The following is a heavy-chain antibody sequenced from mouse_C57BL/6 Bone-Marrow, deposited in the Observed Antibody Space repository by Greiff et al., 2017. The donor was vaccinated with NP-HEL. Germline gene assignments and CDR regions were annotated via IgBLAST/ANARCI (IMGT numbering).Heavy chain of an antibody. CDR2: ISSGSSTI. J-gene: IGHJ4*01. D-gene: IGHD2-4*01. V-gene: IGHV5-17*01. CDR1: GFTFSDYG. Sequence: EVQLVESGGGLVKPGGSLKLSCAASGFTFSDYGMHWVRQAPEKGLEWVAYISSGSSTIYYADTVKGRFTISRDNAKNTLFLQMTSLRSENKAMYYCAWYDYLYAMDYWGQGTSVTVSS. CDR3: AWYDYLYAMDY.